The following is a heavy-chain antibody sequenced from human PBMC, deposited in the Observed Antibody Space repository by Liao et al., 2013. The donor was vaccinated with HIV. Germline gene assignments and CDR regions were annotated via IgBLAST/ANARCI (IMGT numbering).Heavy chain of an antibody. J-gene: IGHJ3*01. CDR1: GGSFSGGSYY. D-gene: IGHD2-15*01. CDR2: IYYSGST. CDR3: ARIPAVPRGGFDV. Sequence: QVQLQEAGPGLVKPSQTLSLICSVSGGSFSGGSYYWSWIRQTPGNGLEWIGYIYYSGSTNYNPSLKTRVTISVDTSKNQVSLRLTSVTAADTATYYCARIPAVPRGGFDVWGQGTMVTVSS. V-gene: IGHV4-61*01.